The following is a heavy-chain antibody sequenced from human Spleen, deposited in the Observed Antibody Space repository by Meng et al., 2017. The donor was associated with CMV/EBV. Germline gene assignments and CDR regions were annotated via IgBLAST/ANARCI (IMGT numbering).Heavy chain of an antibody. CDR1: GFTFSDYS. V-gene: IGHV3-11*04. Sequence: GGSLRLSCAASGFTFSDYSMTWTRQAPGKGLEWVSDISSRGGAIYYADSVKGRFTISRDNAKNSVYLQMNTLRAEDTAVYYCARGRHITNWWGGWFDPWGQGIVVTVSS. D-gene: IGHD2-8*02. CDR3: ARGRHITNWWGGWFDP. CDR2: ISSRGGAI. J-gene: IGHJ5*02.